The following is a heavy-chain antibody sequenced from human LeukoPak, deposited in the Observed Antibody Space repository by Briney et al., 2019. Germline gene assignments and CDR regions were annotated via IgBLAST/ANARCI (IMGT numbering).Heavy chain of an antibody. D-gene: IGHD4-17*01. V-gene: IGHV3-23*01. J-gene: IGHJ3*01. CDR2: IIGNGGWV. CDR3: AKDPNGDYIGAFDF. CDR1: GLTFSSYA. Sequence: GGSLRLSCAASGLTFSSYAMMWLRQAPGKGLEWVSAIIGNGGWVLYADSVKGRFTISRDDSKNTLYLQMSSLRAEDTAVYYCAKDPNGDYIGAFDFWGQGTMVTVSS.